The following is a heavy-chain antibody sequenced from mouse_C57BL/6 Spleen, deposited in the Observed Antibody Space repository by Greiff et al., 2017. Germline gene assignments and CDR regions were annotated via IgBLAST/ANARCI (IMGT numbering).Heavy chain of an antibody. CDR2: IDPSDSET. V-gene: IGHV1-52*01. CDR1: GYTFTSSW. Sequence: QVQLQQPGAELVRPGSSVKLSCKASGYTFTSSWMHWVKQRPIQGLEWIGNIDPSDSETNYNQKFQDKATLTVDKSSSTAYMQLSSLTSEDSAVYYCARLAYYSNRHFDYWGQGTTLTVSS. D-gene: IGHD2-5*01. J-gene: IGHJ2*01. CDR3: ARLAYYSNRHFDY.